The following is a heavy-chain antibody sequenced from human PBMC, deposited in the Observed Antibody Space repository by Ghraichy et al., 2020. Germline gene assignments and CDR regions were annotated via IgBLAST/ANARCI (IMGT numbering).Heavy chain of an antibody. D-gene: IGHD2-2*01. V-gene: IGHV3-7*03. CDR1: GFTFSNYW. CDR3: ARGGVPAAIKYYYYYYMDV. CDR2: IKQDGSEK. Sequence: GESLNISCAASGFTFSNYWMSWVRQAPGKGLEWVANIKQDGSEKYYVDSVKGRFTISRDNAKNSLYLQMNSLRAEDTAVYYCARGGVPAAIKYYYYYYMDVWGKGTTVTVSS. J-gene: IGHJ6*03.